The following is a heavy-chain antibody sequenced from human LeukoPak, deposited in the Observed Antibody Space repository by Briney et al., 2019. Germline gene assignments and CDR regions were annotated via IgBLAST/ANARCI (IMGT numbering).Heavy chain of an antibody. J-gene: IGHJ4*02. CDR2: IYHSGST. V-gene: IGHV4-38-2*02. Sequence: SETLSLTCTVSGYSISSGNYWGWLRQPPGKGLEWIGSIYHSGSTHYNPSLKSRATISVDTSKNQFSLNLTSVTAADTAVYYCARGEIGSIGRLGYWGQGTLVTVSS. D-gene: IGHD3-10*01. CDR1: GYSISSGNY. CDR3: ARGEIGSIGRLGY.